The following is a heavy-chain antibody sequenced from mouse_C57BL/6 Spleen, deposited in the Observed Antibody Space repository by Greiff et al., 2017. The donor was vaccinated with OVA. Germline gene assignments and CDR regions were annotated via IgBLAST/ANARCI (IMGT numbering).Heavy chain of an antibody. J-gene: IGHJ3*01. V-gene: IGHV1-4*01. CDR2: INPSSGYT. D-gene: IGHD2-4*01. CDR1: GYTFTSYT. CDR3: ASDYDAWFAY. Sequence: QVQLQQSGAELARPGASVKMSCKASGYTFTSYTMPWVKQRPGQGLEWIGYINPSSGYTKYNQKFKDKATLTADKSSSTAYMQLSSLTSEDSAVYYCASDYDAWFAYWGQGTLVTVSA.